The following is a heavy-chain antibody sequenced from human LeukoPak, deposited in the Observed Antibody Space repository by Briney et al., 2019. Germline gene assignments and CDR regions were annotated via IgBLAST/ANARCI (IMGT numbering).Heavy chain of an antibody. CDR3: AREEGSPATGDSWGYFDY. D-gene: IGHD2-21*02. J-gene: IGHJ4*02. Sequence: SETLSLTCTVSGASISSYYWSWIRQPAGKGLEWIGRIYTSGSTNYNPSLKSRVTMSADTSKSQFSLKLSSVTAADTAVYYCAREEGSPATGDSWGYFDYWGQGTLVTVSS. V-gene: IGHV4-4*07. CDR1: GASISSYY. CDR2: IYTSGST.